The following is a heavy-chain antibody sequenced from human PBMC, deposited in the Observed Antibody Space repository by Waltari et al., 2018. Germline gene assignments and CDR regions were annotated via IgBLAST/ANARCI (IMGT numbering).Heavy chain of an antibody. CDR1: GIIFSRNW. Sequence: EVRLVESGGGLVQPGGSLRLSCAASGIIFSRNWMSWVRQAPGKGLEWVANRKEDGSEKYYVASVKGRFTNSRDNAKNSLYLQMSSLKAEDTAVYYCATLDFSGGDYFDYWGQGTLVTVSP. D-gene: IGHD6-19*01. CDR3: ATLDFSGGDYFDY. V-gene: IGHV3-7*01. J-gene: IGHJ4*02. CDR2: RKEDGSEK.